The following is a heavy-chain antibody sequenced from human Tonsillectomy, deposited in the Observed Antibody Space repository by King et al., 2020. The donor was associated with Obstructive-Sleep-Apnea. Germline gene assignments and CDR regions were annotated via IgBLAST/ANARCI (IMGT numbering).Heavy chain of an antibody. J-gene: IGHJ4*02. D-gene: IGHD5-12*01. Sequence: QLQESGPGLVKPSETLSLTCSVSGGSINNYYWSWIRQPPGKGLEWIGYMYYSGSTNFNPSLKSRVTISADTSKIQFSLRLSSVTAADTAVYYCARHRGVEDYGGYGDYFDYWGQGTLVTVSS. CDR3: ARHRGVEDYGGYGDYFDY. CDR1: GGSINNYY. V-gene: IGHV4-59*08. CDR2: MYYSGST.